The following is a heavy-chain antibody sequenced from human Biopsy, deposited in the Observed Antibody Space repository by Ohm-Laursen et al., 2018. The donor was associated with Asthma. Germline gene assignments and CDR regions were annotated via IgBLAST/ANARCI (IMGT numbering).Heavy chain of an antibody. Sequence: SLRLSRTASGFTFSSYGMHWVRQAPGKGLEWVAVIWYDGSNKYYADSVKGRFTISRDNSKNTPFLHMNSLRADDTAVYYCAKGMDTFDIWGQGTLVTVSS. V-gene: IGHV3-33*06. D-gene: IGHD5-18*01. CDR2: IWYDGSNK. CDR1: GFTFSSYG. J-gene: IGHJ3*02. CDR3: AKGMDTFDI.